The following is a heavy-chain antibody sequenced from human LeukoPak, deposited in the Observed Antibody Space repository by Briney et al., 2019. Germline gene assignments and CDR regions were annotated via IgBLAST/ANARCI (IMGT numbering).Heavy chain of an antibody. CDR2: INHSGST. CDR3: ATHPPDYYDSSGYERAYYFDY. J-gene: IGHJ4*02. CDR1: GGSFSGYY. Sequence: KPSETLSLTCAVYGGSFSGYYWSWIRQPPGKGLEWIGEINHSGSTNYNPSLKSRVTISVDTSKNQFSLKLSSVTAADTAVYYCATHPPDYYDSSGYERAYYFDYWGQGTLVTVSS. V-gene: IGHV4-34*01. D-gene: IGHD3-22*01.